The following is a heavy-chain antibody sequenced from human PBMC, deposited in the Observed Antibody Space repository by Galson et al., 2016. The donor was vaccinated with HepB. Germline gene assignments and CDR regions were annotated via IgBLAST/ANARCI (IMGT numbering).Heavy chain of an antibody. CDR3: TCRTGGNKPFDY. D-gene: IGHD2-8*02. Sequence: SLRLSCAASGFTFDNYAMHWVRQPPGKGLEWVSGISWNNGVIIYAESVKGRFTISRDNAKNSLYLQMNSLRTEDTAFYYCTCRTGGNKPFDYWGRGTLVTVSS. V-gene: IGHV3-9*01. J-gene: IGHJ4*02. CDR2: ISWNNGVI. CDR1: GFTFDNYA.